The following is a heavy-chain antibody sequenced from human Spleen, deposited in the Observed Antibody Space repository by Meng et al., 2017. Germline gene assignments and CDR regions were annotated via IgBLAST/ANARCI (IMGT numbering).Heavy chain of an antibody. CDR2: IYYSGST. CDR1: GGSISSSSYY. CDR3: GSSPLLRTATRPSDDY. V-gene: IGHV4-39*07. D-gene: IGHD4-11*01. Sequence: SETLSLTCTVSGGSISSSSYYWDWIRQPPGKGLEWIGSIYYSGSTYYNPSLKSRVTISEDTSKNQFSLKLSSVTAADTAVYYCGSSPLLRTATRPSDDYWGQGALVTVSS. J-gene: IGHJ4*02.